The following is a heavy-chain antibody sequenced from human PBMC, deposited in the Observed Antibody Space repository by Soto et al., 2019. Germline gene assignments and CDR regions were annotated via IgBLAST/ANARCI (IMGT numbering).Heavy chain of an antibody. Sequence: PGGSLRLSCAASGFTFSSYSMNWVRQAPGKGLEWVSSISSSSSYIYYADSVKGRFTISRDNAKNSLYLQMNSQRAEDTTVYYSASYIYLYCSGGSCYPNDAFDIWGQGTMVTVSS. CDR2: ISSSSSYI. V-gene: IGHV3-21*01. CDR3: ASYIYLYCSGGSCYPNDAFDI. CDR1: GFTFSSYS. J-gene: IGHJ3*02. D-gene: IGHD2-15*01.